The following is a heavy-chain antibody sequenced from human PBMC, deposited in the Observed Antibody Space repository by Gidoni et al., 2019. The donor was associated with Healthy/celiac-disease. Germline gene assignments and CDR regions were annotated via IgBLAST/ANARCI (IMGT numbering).Heavy chain of an antibody. D-gene: IGHD3-9*01. J-gene: IGHJ3*02. CDR2: ISYDGSNK. CDR1: GFTLSSYG. V-gene: IGHV3-30*03. Sequence: QVQLVESGGGVVQPGRSLRLSCAASGFTLSSYGMHWVRQAPGKGLEWVAVISYDGSNKYYADSVKGRFTISRDNSKNTLYLQMNSLRAEDTAVYYCGTNPPPRELRYFDWSPFDIWGQGTMVTVSS. CDR3: GTNPPPRELRYFDWSPFDI.